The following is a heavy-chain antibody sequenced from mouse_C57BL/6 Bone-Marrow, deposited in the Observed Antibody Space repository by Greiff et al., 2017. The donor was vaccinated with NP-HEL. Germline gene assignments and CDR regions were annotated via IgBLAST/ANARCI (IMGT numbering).Heavy chain of an antibody. D-gene: IGHD1-1*01. CDR1: GFSLTSYG. Sequence: QVQLQQSGPGLVQPSQSLSITCTVSGFSLTSYGVHWVRQSPGKGLEWLGVIWSGGSTDYNAAFMSRLSITKDNSKSQVFFKMNSLQADDTAIYYCAKNGYATTVVAYYAMDYWGQGTSVTVSS. V-gene: IGHV2-5*01. CDR2: IWSGGST. CDR3: AKNGYATTVVAYYAMDY. J-gene: IGHJ4*01.